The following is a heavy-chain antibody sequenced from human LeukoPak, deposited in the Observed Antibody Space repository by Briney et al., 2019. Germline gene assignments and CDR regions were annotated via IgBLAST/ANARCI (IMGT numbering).Heavy chain of an antibody. J-gene: IGHJ4*02. CDR1: GYTFTGYY. Sequence: ASVKVSCKASGYTFTGYYIHWVRQAPGQGLEWMGWIIPNTGGTNFAQKFQGRVTMTRDTSISTAYMELSSLRSDDTAMYYCARGSYLTSTDYWGQGTLATVSS. CDR3: ARGSYLTSTDY. V-gene: IGHV1-2*02. CDR2: IIPNTGGT.